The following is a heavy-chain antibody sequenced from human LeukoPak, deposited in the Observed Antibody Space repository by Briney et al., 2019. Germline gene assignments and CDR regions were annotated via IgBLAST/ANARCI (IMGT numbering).Heavy chain of an antibody. J-gene: IGHJ4*02. CDR1: GFTSSTYA. CDR3: AKEGLESAAWDY. CDR2: VSGSGGST. V-gene: IGHV3-23*01. Sequence: GGSLRLTCAASGFTSSTYAMSWVRQAPGKGLQWVSTVSGSGGSTYYADSVKGRFTISRDNSKNTLFLQMNSLRAEDTAVYYCAKEGLESAAWDYWGQETLVTVSS. D-gene: IGHD2-15*01.